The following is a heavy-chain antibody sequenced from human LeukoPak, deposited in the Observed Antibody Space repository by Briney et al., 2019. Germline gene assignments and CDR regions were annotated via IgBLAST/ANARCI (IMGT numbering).Heavy chain of an antibody. V-gene: IGHV1-46*01. CDR3: ARDDMTTVSYFDY. Sequence: ASVKVSCKASGYTFTSYYMHWVRQAPGQGLEWMGIINPSGGSTSYAQKFQGRVTMTTDTSTSTAYMELRSLRSDDTAVYYCARDDMTTVSYFDYWGQGTLVTVSS. J-gene: IGHJ4*02. CDR2: INPSGGST. D-gene: IGHD4-17*01. CDR1: GYTFTSYY.